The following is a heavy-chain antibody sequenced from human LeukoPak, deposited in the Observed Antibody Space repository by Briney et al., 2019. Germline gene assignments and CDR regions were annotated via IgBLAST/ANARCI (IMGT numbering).Heavy chain of an antibody. D-gene: IGHD2-15*01. J-gene: IGHJ4*02. CDR3: VPGHCSGGSCYERIDY. Sequence: GGSLRLSCSASGFTFSSYAMHWVRQAPGKGLEYVSAISSNGGSTYYADSVKGRFNISRDNSKNTLYLQMSSLRAEDTAVYYCVPGHCSGGSCYERIDYWGQGTLVTVS. CDR1: GFTFSSYA. V-gene: IGHV3-64D*09. CDR2: ISSNGGST.